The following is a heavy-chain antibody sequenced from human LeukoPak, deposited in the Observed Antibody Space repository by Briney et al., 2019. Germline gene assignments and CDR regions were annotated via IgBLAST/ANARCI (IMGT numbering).Heavy chain of an antibody. Sequence: SETLSLTCTVSGGSISSYYWSWIRQPPGKGLEWIGYIYYSGSTNYNPSLKSRVTISVDTSKNQFSLKLSSVTAADTAVYYCGRLPDSRTEAVDIWGQGTVVTVSS. J-gene: IGHJ3*02. CDR3: GRLPDSRTEAVDI. CDR1: GGSISSYY. V-gene: IGHV4-59*08. D-gene: IGHD3-22*01. CDR2: IYYSGST.